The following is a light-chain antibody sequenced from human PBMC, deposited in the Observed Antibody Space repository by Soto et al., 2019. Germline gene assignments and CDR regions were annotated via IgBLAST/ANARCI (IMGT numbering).Light chain of an antibody. CDR1: QSIRTY. CDR2: AAS. J-gene: IGKJ5*01. Sequence: DIQMTQSPSSLSASVGDRVTITCRASQSIRTYLNWYQQKPGKAPKLLIYAASSLQGGVPSRFSGSGSGTDFTLTISSLQPEDFATYYCQQSYSTLLTFGQGTRLEIK. CDR3: QQSYSTLLT. V-gene: IGKV1-39*01.